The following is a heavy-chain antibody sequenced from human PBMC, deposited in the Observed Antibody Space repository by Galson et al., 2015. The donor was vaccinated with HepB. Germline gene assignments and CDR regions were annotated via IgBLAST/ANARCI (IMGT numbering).Heavy chain of an antibody. CDR3: TRDRFELADRGKIMDF. V-gene: IGHV3-48*04. CDR2: ITSGNSI. Sequence: SLRLSCAASGFTFTSYSMNWVRQAPGKGLEWVSYITSGNSIKYGHPVKGRFTISRDNAKSSLYLQMTSLRAEDTGVYYCTRDRFELADRGKIMDFWGQGTLVTVSS. J-gene: IGHJ4*02. CDR1: GFTFTSYS. D-gene: IGHD6-13*01.